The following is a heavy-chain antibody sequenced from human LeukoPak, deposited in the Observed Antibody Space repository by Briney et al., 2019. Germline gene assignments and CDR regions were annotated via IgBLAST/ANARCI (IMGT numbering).Heavy chain of an antibody. J-gene: IGHJ4*02. CDR3: ARVAVITAAGTYDY. V-gene: IGHV3-11*05. D-gene: IGHD6-13*01. CDR1: GFTFSDYY. CDR2: ISSGADST. Sequence: KPGGSLRLSCAASGFTFSDYYMTWIRQAPGKGLEWVSYISSGADSTPYADSVKGRFIISRDNAKNSLYLQMNSLRADDTAVYYCARVAVITAAGTYDYRGPGTLVTVSS.